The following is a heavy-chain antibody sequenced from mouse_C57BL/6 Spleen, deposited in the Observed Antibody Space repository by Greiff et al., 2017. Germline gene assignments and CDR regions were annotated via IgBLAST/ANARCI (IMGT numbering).Heavy chain of an antibody. CDR3: ARDDGNFWYAMDY. V-gene: IGHV5-17*01. D-gene: IGHD2-3*01. CDR1: GFTFSDYG. Sequence: EVKLVESGGGLVKPGGSLKLSCAASGFTFSDYGMHWVRQAPEKGLEWVAYISSGSSTIYYADTVKGRFTISRDNAKNTLFLQMTSLRSEDTAMYYCARDDGNFWYAMDYWGQGTSVTVSS. J-gene: IGHJ4*01. CDR2: ISSGSSTI.